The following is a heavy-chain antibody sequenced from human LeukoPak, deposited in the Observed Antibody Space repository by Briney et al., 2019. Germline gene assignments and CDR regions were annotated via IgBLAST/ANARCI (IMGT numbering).Heavy chain of an antibody. Sequence: ASVKVSCKASGGTFSSYAISWVRQAPGQGLEWMGRIIPILGIANYAQKFQGRVTITADKSTSTAYMKLSSPRPEDTAVYYCARDGYNEPHFDYWGQGTLVTVSS. D-gene: IGHD5-24*01. CDR3: ARDGYNEPHFDY. CDR2: IIPILGIA. V-gene: IGHV1-69*04. CDR1: GGTFSSYA. J-gene: IGHJ4*02.